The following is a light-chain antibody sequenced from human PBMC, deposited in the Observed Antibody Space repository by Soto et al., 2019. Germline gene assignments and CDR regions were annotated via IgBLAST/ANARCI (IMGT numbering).Light chain of an antibody. CDR2: DAS. Sequence: DIQMTQSPSTLSASVGDRATITCRASQSISSWLAWYQQKPGKAPKLLIYDASSLESGVPSRFSGSGSGTEFTLTISSPQPDDFATYYCQQYNSYSTTFGQGTKVDIK. J-gene: IGKJ1*01. V-gene: IGKV1-5*01. CDR1: QSISSW. CDR3: QQYNSYSTT.